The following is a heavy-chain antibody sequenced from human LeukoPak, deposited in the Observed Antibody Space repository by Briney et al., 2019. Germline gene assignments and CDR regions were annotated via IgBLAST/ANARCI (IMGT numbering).Heavy chain of an antibody. CDR1: GFTFSSYA. D-gene: IGHD6-19*01. J-gene: IGHJ6*03. Sequence: PGGSLTLSCAASGFTFSSYAMSWVRQAPGEGLEWVSAISGSGGSTYYADSVKGRFTISRDNSKNTLYLQMNSLRAEDTAVYYCGAVAGRDYYYYYYMDVWGKGTTVTVSS. V-gene: IGHV3-23*01. CDR2: ISGSGGST. CDR3: GAVAGRDYYYYYYMDV.